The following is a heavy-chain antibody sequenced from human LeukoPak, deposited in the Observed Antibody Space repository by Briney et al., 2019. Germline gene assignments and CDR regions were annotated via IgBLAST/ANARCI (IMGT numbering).Heavy chain of an antibody. CDR2: ISSSSSYI. J-gene: IGHJ4*02. CDR1: GFSFSSYS. D-gene: IGHD4-17*01. CDR3: ARVVDHDYGDYYLDY. V-gene: IGHV3-21*01. Sequence: GGSLRLSCAASGFSFSSYSMNWVRQAPGKGLECVSSISSSSSYIYYADSVKGRFTISRDNAKNSLYLQMNSLRAEDTAVYYCARVVDHDYGDYYLDYWGQGTLVTVSS.